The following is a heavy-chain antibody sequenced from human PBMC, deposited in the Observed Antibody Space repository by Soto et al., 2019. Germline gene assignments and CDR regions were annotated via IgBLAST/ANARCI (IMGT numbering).Heavy chain of an antibody. J-gene: IGHJ3*02. V-gene: IGHV4-59*01. CDR1: GGSISSYY. D-gene: IGHD3-3*01. Sequence: PSETLSLTCTVSGGSISSYYWSWIRQPPGKGLEWIGYIYYSGSTNYNPSLKSRVTISVDTSKNQFSLKLSSVTAADTAVYYCARGDDFWSGYYSYAFDIWGQGTMVTVSS. CDR3: ARGDDFWSGYYSYAFDI. CDR2: IYYSGST.